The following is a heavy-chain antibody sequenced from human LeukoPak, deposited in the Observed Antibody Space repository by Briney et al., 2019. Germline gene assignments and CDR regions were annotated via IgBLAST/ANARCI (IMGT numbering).Heavy chain of an antibody. CDR3: ARDLGYEGNDY. J-gene: IGHJ4*02. Sequence: ASVKVSCKASGYTFTSYGISWVRQAPGQGLEWMGIINPSGGSTSYAQKFQGRVTMTRDTSTSTVYMELSSLRSEDTAVYYCARDLGYEGNDYWGQGTLVTVSS. CDR2: INPSGGST. V-gene: IGHV1-46*01. D-gene: IGHD5-18*01. CDR1: GYTFTSYG.